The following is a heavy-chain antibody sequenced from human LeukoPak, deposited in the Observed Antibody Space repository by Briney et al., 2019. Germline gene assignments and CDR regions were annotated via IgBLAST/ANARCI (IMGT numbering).Heavy chain of an antibody. V-gene: IGHV4-59*12. CDR1: GGSISSYY. J-gene: IGHJ4*02. Sequence: PSETLSLTCTVSGGSISSYYWSWIRQPPGKGLEWIGEIYHSGSTNYNPSLKSRVTISVDKSKNQFSLKLSSVTAADTAVYYCARRKYFDYWGQGTLVTVSS. CDR2: IYHSGST. CDR3: ARRKYFDY.